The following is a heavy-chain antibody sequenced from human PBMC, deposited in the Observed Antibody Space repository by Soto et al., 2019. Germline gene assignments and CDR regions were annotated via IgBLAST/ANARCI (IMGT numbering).Heavy chain of an antibody. Sequence: GGSLRLSCAASGFTFSEHFMDWVRQAPGKGLEWMGWISGYNGDTNYAQKFQGRVTMTIDTSTGTAYMEVRSLTSDDTAVYYCAKNGQPPYYYYGLDVWGQGTKVTVSS. CDR3: AKNGQPPYYYYGLDV. CDR2: ISGYNGDT. CDR1: GFTFSEHF. J-gene: IGHJ6*02. D-gene: IGHD2-8*01. V-gene: IGHV1-18*04.